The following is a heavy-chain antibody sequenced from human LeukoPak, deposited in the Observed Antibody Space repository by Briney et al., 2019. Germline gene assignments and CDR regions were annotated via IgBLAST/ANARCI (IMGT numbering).Heavy chain of an antibody. D-gene: IGHD6-13*01. CDR3: ARQAPAAAGSFDS. V-gene: IGHV4-59*08. Sequence: PSETLSLTCTVSGGSISSYYWSWIRQPPGKGLEWIGYIFYGGSTKYNPSLKSRVTISVDTSKNQFSLELNSVTAADTAVYYCARQAPAAAGSFDSWGQGTLVTVSS. CDR1: GGSISSYY. CDR2: IFYGGST. J-gene: IGHJ4*02.